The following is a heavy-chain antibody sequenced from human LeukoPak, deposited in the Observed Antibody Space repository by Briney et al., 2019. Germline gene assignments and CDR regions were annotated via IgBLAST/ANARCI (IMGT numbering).Heavy chain of an antibody. D-gene: IGHD4-17*01. J-gene: IGHJ4*02. V-gene: IGHV3-48*03. Sequence: GGSLRLSCAASGFPFSSYEMNWVRQAPGKGLEGVSYFSSSGSTIYHADSVKGRFTISRDNAKNALYLQMNSLRAEDTAVYYCARQEVDYGAPAGFHNWGQGTLVTVSS. CDR2: FSSSGSTI. CDR1: GFPFSSYE. CDR3: ARQEVDYGAPAGFHN.